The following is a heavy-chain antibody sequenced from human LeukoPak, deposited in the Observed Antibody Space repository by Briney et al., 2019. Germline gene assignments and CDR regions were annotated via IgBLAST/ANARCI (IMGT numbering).Heavy chain of an antibody. CDR2: IKQDGSEK. CDR1: GFSFSSFA. J-gene: IGHJ3*02. D-gene: IGHD2-2*01. CDR3: AREGGYCSSTSCLDAFDI. Sequence: GTSLRLSCAASGFSFSSFAMHWVRQAPGKGLEWVANIKQDGSEKYYVDSVKGRFTISRDNAKNSLYLQMNSLRAEDSAVYYCAREGGYCSSTSCLDAFDIWGQGTMVTVSS. V-gene: IGHV3-7*01.